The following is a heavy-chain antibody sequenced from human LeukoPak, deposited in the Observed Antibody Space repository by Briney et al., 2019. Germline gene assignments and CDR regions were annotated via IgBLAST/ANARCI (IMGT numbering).Heavy chain of an antibody. D-gene: IGHD2-2*01. CDR3: ARGAYCSSTSCYPYYYYGMDV. J-gene: IGHJ6*04. CDR1: GGSLSSGGYC. Sequence: SETLSLTCAVSGGSLSSGGYCWSWLRQPPGKGLEWIGYIYHSGSTYYNPSLKSRVTISVDRSKNQFYLKLSSVNAADRAVYYCARGAYCSSTSCYPYYYYGMDVWGKGATVTVSS. V-gene: IGHV4-30-2*01. CDR2: IYHSGST.